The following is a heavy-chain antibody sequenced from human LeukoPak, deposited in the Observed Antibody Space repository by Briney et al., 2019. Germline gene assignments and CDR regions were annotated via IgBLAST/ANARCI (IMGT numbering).Heavy chain of an antibody. V-gene: IGHV4-34*10. CDR3: ARAVGSGWYFFDY. CDR2: INHTGTT. Sequence: SETLSLTCGVSGGSFSGYYWSWVRQSPGKGLEWIGEINHTGTTNSNPSLSGRLAMSVDTSKNQFSLRLSSVTAADTAVYYCARAVGSGWYFFDYWGQGTLVAVSS. J-gene: IGHJ4*02. D-gene: IGHD6-19*01. CDR1: GGSFSGYY.